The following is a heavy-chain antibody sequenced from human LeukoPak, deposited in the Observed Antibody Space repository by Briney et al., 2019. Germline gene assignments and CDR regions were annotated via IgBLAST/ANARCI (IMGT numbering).Heavy chain of an antibody. Sequence: ASVKASCKASGGTFSSYAISWVRQAPGQGLEWVGIVNPFTGSTSYAQKFQGRVAVTRDTSTSAVYMEMSSLRYEDTALYYCVRGYSGHDLAYWGQGTLVTVSS. CDR2: VNPFTGST. J-gene: IGHJ4*02. CDR1: GGTFSSYA. D-gene: IGHD5-12*01. CDR3: VRGYSGHDLAY. V-gene: IGHV1-46*01.